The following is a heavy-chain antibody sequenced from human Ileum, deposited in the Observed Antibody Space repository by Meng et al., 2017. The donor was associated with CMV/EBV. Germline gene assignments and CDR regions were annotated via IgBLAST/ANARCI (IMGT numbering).Heavy chain of an antibody. V-gene: IGHV4-59*13. CDR2: IYYSGTT. J-gene: IGHJ6*02. CDR1: GGSIRSYY. D-gene: IGHD6-19*01. Sequence: SETLSLTCSVSGGSIRSYYWSWIRQSPGKGLEWIGHIYYSGTTKYNPSLKSRVTISMDTSKRQFSLDVTSMTTADTAVYYCARDNEPAPSGWSLGEYFYGMDIWGQGTAVTVSS. CDR3: ARDNEPAPSGWSLGEYFYGMDI.